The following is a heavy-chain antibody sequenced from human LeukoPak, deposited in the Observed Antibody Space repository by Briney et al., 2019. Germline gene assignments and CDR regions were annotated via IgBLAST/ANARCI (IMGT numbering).Heavy chain of an antibody. CDR3: ARDRNRAGLLDY. V-gene: IGHV4-59*01. D-gene: IGHD6-13*01. CDR2: IYYGGST. J-gene: IGHJ4*02. Sequence: KPSETLSLTCTVSGGSISSYYWSWIRQPPGKGLEWIGYIYYGGSTNYNPSLKSRVTISVDTSKNQFSLKLSSVTAADTAVYYCARDRNRAGLLDYWGQGTLVTVSS. CDR1: GGSISSYY.